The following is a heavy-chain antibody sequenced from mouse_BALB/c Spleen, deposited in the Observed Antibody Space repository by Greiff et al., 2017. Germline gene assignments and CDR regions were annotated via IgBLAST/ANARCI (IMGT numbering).Heavy chain of an antibody. Sequence: EVQLVESGGGLVKPGGSLKLSCAASGFTFSSYAMSWVRQYPEKRLEWVAEISSGGSYTYYPDTVTGRFTISRDNAKNTQYLEMSSLRSEDTAMYYCGRDYSCAMDYWGQGTSVTVSS. D-gene: IGHD1-1*01. J-gene: IGHJ4*01. CDR2: ISSGGSYT. V-gene: IGHV5-9-4*01. CDR3: GRDYSCAMDY. CDR1: GFTFSSYA.